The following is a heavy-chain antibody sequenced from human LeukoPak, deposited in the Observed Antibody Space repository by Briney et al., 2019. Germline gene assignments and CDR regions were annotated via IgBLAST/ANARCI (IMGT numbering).Heavy chain of an antibody. CDR2: ISNSSSYI. D-gene: IGHD5-24*01. Sequence: PGGSLRLSCAASGFTFSSYSMNWVRQAPGKGLEWVSSISNSSSYIYYADSVKGRFTISRDNAKNSLYLQMNSLRADDTAVYYCARERRAEIATIGAYYYYYYGMDVWAQGTTLSVSS. V-gene: IGHV3-21*01. CDR1: GFTFSSYS. CDR3: ARERRAEIATIGAYYYYYYGMDV. J-gene: IGHJ6*02.